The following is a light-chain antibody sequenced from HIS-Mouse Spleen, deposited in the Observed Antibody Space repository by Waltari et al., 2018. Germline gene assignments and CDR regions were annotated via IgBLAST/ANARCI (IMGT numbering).Light chain of an antibody. CDR2: DVS. CDR3: SSYTSSSTWV. Sequence: QSALTQPASVSGSPGQSLTISFTGTSRDVGGYNYVPWYQQHPGKAPKLMIYDVSNRPSGVSNRFSGSKSGNTASLTISGLQAEDEADYYCSSYTSSSTWVFGGGTKLTVL. V-gene: IGLV2-14*03. CDR1: SRDVGGYNY. J-gene: IGLJ3*02.